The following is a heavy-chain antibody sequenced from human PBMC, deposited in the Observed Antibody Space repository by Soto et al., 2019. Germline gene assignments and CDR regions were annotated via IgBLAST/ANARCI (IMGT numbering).Heavy chain of an antibody. V-gene: IGHV4-34*01. CDR1: GGSFSGYY. Sequence: TLSLTCAVYGGSFSGYYWSWIRQPPGKGMEWIGEINHSGSSNYNPFLKRRVTISVDTSKNQLSLKLSSVTAADTDVYYCARGGNVLRYFDRYYFDYWGQGALVTVSS. CDR2: INHSGSS. D-gene: IGHD3-9*01. CDR3: ARGGNVLRYFDRYYFDY. J-gene: IGHJ4*02.